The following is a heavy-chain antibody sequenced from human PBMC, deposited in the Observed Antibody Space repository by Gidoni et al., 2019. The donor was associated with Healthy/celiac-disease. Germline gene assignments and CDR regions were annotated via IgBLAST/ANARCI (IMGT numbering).Heavy chain of an antibody. CDR3: AREMVMCSSTSCSANFDY. J-gene: IGHJ4*02. CDR2: IYYSGST. CDR1: GGSISRGDYY. Sequence: QVQLQESGPGLVKPSQTLSLTCTVSGGSISRGDYYWSWIRQPPGKGLEWIGYIYYSGSTSYNPSLKSRVTISVDPSKTQFSLKLSSVTAADTAVYSCAREMVMCSSTSCSANFDYWGQGTLVTVSS. D-gene: IGHD2-2*01. V-gene: IGHV4-30-4*01.